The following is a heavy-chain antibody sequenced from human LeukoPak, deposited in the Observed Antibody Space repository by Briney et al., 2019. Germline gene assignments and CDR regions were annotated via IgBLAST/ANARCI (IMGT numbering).Heavy chain of an antibody. V-gene: IGHV3-48*02. J-gene: IGHJ4*02. CDR3: ARTPPAAGLTTIGVGSDY. Sequence: GGSLRLSCAASGFTFSSYSMNWVREAPGEGLGWVSYISSTSGTIYYADSVKGRFTISRDNAKNSLYLQMNSLRDEDTAVYYCARTPPAAGLTTIGVGSDYWGQGTLVTVSS. CDR1: GFTFSSYS. D-gene: IGHD4-11*01. CDR2: ISSTSGTI.